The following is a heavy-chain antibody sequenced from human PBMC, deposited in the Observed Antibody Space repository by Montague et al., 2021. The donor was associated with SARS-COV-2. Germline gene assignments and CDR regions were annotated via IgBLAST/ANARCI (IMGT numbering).Heavy chain of an antibody. J-gene: IGHJ5*02. CDR1: AGSISGHY. CDR3: ARAVSVRRAVGWFDP. V-gene: IGHV4-59*11. CDR2: IYYPGGD. Sequence: SETLSLTCSISAGSISGHYLAWIRQPPGKGLVWVVDIYYPGGDNYNPSLSSRVTMLVDTSNNQFFLKLSSVTAADTTVYYCARAVSVRRAVGWFDPWGQGALVTVSS. D-gene: IGHD3-10*01.